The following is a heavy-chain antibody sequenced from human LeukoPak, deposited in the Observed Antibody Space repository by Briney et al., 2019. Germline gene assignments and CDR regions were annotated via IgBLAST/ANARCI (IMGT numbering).Heavy chain of an antibody. J-gene: IGHJ4*02. Sequence: GESLKISCKGSGYTFTNYWIGWVRQMPGKGLEFMGIIYPGDSDTRYSPSFQGQVTISADKSISTAYLQWSSLKASDTAMYYCARPVDRQQVDYWGQGTLVSVSS. CDR2: IYPGDSDT. CDR3: ARPVDRQQVDY. CDR1: GYTFTNYW. D-gene: IGHD6-13*01. V-gene: IGHV5-51*01.